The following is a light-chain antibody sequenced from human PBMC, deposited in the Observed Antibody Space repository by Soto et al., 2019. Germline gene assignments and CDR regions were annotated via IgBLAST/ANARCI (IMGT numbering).Light chain of an antibody. J-gene: IGLJ2*01. Sequence: QSVLTQPPSVSGAPGQRVTISCTGSSSNIGAGYDVHWYQQPPGTAPKLLIYDNNNRPSGVPDRFSGSKSGTSASLAIAGLQAEDEGAYYCQTYDSNLSGDVVFGGGTKPTVL. CDR1: SSNIGAGYD. CDR2: DNN. CDR3: QTYDSNLSGDVV. V-gene: IGLV1-40*01.